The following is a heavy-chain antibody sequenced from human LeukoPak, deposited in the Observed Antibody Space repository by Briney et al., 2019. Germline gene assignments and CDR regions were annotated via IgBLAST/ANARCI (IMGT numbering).Heavy chain of an antibody. CDR2: ISYDGSNK. J-gene: IGHJ6*04. V-gene: IGHV3-30*03. D-gene: IGHD2-15*01. Sequence: GGSLRLSCEASGFTFSSYGMHWVRQAPGKGLEWVAVISYDGSNKYYADSVKGRFTISRDNSKNTLYLQMNSLRAEDTAVYYCARGYCSGGSCPMDVWGKGTTVTVSS. CDR3: ARGYCSGGSCPMDV. CDR1: GFTFSSYG.